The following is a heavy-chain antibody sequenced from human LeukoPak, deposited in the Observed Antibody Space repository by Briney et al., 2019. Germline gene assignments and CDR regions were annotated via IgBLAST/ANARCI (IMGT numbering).Heavy chain of an antibody. CDR2: INPSGGST. D-gene: IGHD6-19*01. J-gene: IGHJ4*02. CDR3: ARHMGGSGWYYFDY. CDR1: GYTFTSYY. V-gene: IGHV1-46*01. Sequence: ASVKVSCKASGYTFTSYYMHWVRQAPGQGLEWLGIINPSGGSTTYAQKFQGRVTMTRDTSTSTVYMELSSLRSEDTAGYYCARHMGGSGWYYFDYGGKGPLVTVSS.